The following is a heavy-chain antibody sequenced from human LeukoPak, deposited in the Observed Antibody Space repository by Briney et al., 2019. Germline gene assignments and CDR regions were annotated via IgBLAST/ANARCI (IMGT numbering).Heavy chain of an antibody. CDR3: GCVLGTDEGADY. CDR1: GLPLENYW. Sequence: GGSLTLPCTASGLPLENYWMNWLRQAPGKGLEGVANIKPDGSDKRYLDFVKGRFTISRDNAKTSLFLQMDSLRAEDTAVYYCGCVLGTDEGADYWGEGTLVTVCS. D-gene: IGHD2-8*01. J-gene: IGHJ4*02. V-gene: IGHV3-7*01. CDR2: IKPDGSDK.